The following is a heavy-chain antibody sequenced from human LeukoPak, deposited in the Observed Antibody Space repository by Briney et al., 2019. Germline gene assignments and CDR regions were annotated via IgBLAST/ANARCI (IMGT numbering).Heavy chain of an antibody. V-gene: IGHV3-33*01. Sequence: GGSLRLSCAASGFTFSSYGMHWVRQAPGKGLEWVAVIWYDGRNKYYADSVKGRFTISRDNSKNTLYLQMNSLRAEDTAVYYCARDLVPTMFYYCGMDVWGQGTTVTVSS. CDR1: GFTFSSYG. CDR3: ARDLVPTMFYYCGMDV. D-gene: IGHD2-2*01. J-gene: IGHJ6*02. CDR2: IWYDGRNK.